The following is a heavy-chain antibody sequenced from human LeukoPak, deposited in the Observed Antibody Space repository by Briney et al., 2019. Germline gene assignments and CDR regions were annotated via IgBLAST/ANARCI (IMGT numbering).Heavy chain of an antibody. D-gene: IGHD3-22*01. J-gene: IGHJ4*02. CDR3: ARVGYYDSSGYYLPFDY. Sequence: SETLSLTCTVSGGSISSSSYYWSWIRQPPGKGLEWIGEINHSGSTNYNPSLKSRVTISVDTSKNQFSLKLSSVTAADTAVYYCARVGYYDSSGYYLPFDYWGQGTLVTVSS. CDR2: INHSGST. CDR1: GGSISSSSYY. V-gene: IGHV4-39*07.